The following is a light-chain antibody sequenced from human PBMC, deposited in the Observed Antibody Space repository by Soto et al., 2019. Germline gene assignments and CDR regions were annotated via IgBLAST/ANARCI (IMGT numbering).Light chain of an antibody. J-gene: IGLJ3*02. V-gene: IGLV1-44*01. CDR1: SSNIGNNT. CDR2: GNN. Sequence: QSVLTQPPSASGTPGQRVTISCSGSSSNIGNNTVNWYQQLPGTAPKLLIYGNNHRTSGVHDRFSGSKSGTSASLANSGLQSEDEADYFCAAWDDSLNGPVFGGGTKLTVL. CDR3: AAWDDSLNGPV.